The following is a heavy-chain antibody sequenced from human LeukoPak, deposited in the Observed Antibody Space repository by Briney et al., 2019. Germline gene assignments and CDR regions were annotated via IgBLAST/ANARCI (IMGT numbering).Heavy chain of an antibody. V-gene: IGHV4-4*02. CDR2: IYHSGST. J-gene: IGHJ2*01. CDR3: ARHPDTSGHYVGWYFDL. Sequence: ASETLSLTCAVSGGSLSSSNWWSWVRQPPGKGLEWIGEIYHSGSTNYNPSLKSRVTISVDTSKNQISLKLSSVTAADTAVYYCARHPDTSGHYVGWYFDLWGRGTLVTVSS. CDR1: GGSLSSSNW. D-gene: IGHD3-22*01.